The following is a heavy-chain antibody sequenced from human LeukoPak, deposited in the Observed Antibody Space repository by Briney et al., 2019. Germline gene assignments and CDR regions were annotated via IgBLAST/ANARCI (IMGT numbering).Heavy chain of an antibody. V-gene: IGHV4-59*01. CDR2: VHYTGTT. D-gene: IGHD2/OR15-2a*01. CDR1: GVSMSSYY. J-gene: IGHJ4*02. CDR3: ASFLAHRSNDY. Sequence: KPSEXLSLTCSVSGVSMSSYYWXXIREPPGXXLEWIGYVHYTGTTNXXAXLKXXXTISXDTSKNQFSLRLSSVTAADTAVYYCASFLAHRSNDYWGQGTLVTVSS.